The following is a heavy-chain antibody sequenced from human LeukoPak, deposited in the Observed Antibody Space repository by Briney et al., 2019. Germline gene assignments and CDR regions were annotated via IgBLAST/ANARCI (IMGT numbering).Heavy chain of an antibody. Sequence: GGSLRLSCAASGFTFSSYAMGWVRQAPGRGLEWVSASSGSGGSTYYADSVKGRFTISRDNSKNTLYLQMNSLRAEDTAAYYCAKSREPNSSGWYKEPYYFDYWGQGTLVTVSS. V-gene: IGHV3-23*01. J-gene: IGHJ4*02. D-gene: IGHD6-19*01. CDR1: GFTFSSYA. CDR2: SSGSGGST. CDR3: AKSREPNSSGWYKEPYYFDY.